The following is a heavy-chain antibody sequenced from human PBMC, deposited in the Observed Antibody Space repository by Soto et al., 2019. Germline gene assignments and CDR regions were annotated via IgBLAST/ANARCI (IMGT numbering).Heavy chain of an antibody. CDR2: VNTDGSST. J-gene: IGHJ4*02. CDR3: AREQGRGNSVYDFDY. V-gene: IGHV3-74*01. CDR1: VFTFNNYW. Sequence: RGSLRISCASSVFTFNNYWMGWVRQAPGKGLVWVSRVNTDGSSTTYADSVKGRFTISRDNAKSTLYLQMNSLRADDTAVYFCAREQGRGNSVYDFDYWGPGTMVTVSS. D-gene: IGHD5-12*01.